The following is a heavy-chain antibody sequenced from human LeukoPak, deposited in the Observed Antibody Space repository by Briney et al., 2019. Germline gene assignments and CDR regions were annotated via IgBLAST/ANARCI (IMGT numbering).Heavy chain of an antibody. CDR2: LSHSGSS. D-gene: IGHD3-10*01. Sequence: SETLSLTCTVSGYSISSGYYWDWIRQPPGKGLEWIGTLSHSGSSYYNPSLKGRVTISVDTSENQFSLNLSSVTAADTAVYYCARQLFYYGSGSYYGYWGQGTLITVSS. CDR3: ARQLFYYGSGSYYGY. CDR1: GYSISSGYY. V-gene: IGHV4-38-2*02. J-gene: IGHJ4*02.